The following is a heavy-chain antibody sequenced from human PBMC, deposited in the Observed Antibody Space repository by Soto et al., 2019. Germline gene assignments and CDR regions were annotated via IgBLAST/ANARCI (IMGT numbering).Heavy chain of an antibody. Sequence: GGSLRLSCAASGFTVSSNYMSWVRQAPGKGLEWVSVISGGGDTTYYTPSVKGRFTISRDDFRNTLYLQMNSLRAEDTAVYYCAKDWEGHIVVVTALGCDYWGQGTLVTV. J-gene: IGHJ4*02. V-gene: IGHV3-66*02. CDR1: GFTVSSNY. CDR2: ISGGGDTT. CDR3: AKDWEGHIVVVTALGCDY. D-gene: IGHD2-21*02.